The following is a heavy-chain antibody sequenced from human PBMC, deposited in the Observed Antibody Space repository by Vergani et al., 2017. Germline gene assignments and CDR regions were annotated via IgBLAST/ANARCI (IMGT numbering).Heavy chain of an antibody. CDR3: ARLSGIVYDIFSCTQYFFDF. CDR1: GFSIDNGYY. Sequence: QVQLQESGPGLVKPSETLSLTCAVSGFSIDNGYYWDWIRQPPGKGLEWIGSIYRTGRTHFNPSLKSRVTISVDTSNNHFSLRLNSLPAADTAVYYCARLSGIVYDIFSCTQYFFDFWGQGTLVTVSS. D-gene: IGHD3-9*01. V-gene: IGHV4-38-2*01. CDR2: IYRTGRT. J-gene: IGHJ4*02.